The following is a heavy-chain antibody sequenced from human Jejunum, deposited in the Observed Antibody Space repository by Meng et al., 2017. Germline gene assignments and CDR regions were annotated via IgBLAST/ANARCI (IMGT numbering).Heavy chain of an antibody. CDR1: GFTFSASI. CDR3: ARDLPSIFCGGGLCLSSDI. V-gene: IGHV3-69-1*01. J-gene: IGHJ3*02. Sequence: GESLKISCAASGFTFSASIMNWVRQAPGKGLELVSTIGTTSDAYHADSVRGRFTISRDDSKNTLFLQMNNLRAEDTAMYYCARDLPSIFCGGGLCLSSDIWGQGTMVTVSS. D-gene: IGHD2-21*01. CDR2: IGTTSDA.